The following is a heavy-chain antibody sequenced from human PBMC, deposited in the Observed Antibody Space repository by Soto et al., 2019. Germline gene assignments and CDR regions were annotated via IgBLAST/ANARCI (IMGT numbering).Heavy chain of an antibody. CDR3: ARSTTRDYYFDY. J-gene: IGHJ4*02. CDR2: INAGNGNT. Sequence: GASVKVSCKASGYTFTSYAMHWVRQAPGQRLEWMGWINAGNGNTKYSQKFQGRVTITRDTSASTAYMELSSLRSEDTAVYYCARSTTRDYYFDYWGQGTLVTVSS. V-gene: IGHV1-3*01. CDR1: GYTFTSYA. D-gene: IGHD2-2*01.